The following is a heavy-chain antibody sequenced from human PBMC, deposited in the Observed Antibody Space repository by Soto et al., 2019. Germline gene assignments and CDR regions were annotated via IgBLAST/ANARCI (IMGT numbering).Heavy chain of an antibody. CDR1: GFTFTSSA. Sequence: ASVKVSCKASGFTFTSSAVQWVRQARGQRLEWIGWIVVGSGNTNYAQKFQERVTITRDMSTSTAYMELSSLRSEDTAVYYCAAGSKYYYDSSGYSISWGQGTLVTVSS. CDR2: IVVGSGNT. CDR3: AAGSKYYYDSSGYSIS. J-gene: IGHJ5*02. V-gene: IGHV1-58*01. D-gene: IGHD3-22*01.